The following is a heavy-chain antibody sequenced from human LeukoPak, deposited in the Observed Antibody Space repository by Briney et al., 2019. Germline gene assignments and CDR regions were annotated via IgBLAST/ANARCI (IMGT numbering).Heavy chain of an antibody. J-gene: IGHJ5*02. Sequence: PSEPLSLTCTVSGGSIISSSYNWGWIRQPPGKGLEWFGTIYYRGTTYYNPSLRSRVTISVDTYKHEFSLKVNSVTAADTAVYYCARLPTGFPNWFDPWGQGTRVTVS. CDR2: IYYRGTT. V-gene: IGHV4-39*01. CDR3: ARLPTGFPNWFDP. CDR1: GGSIISSSYN. D-gene: IGHD2-8*02.